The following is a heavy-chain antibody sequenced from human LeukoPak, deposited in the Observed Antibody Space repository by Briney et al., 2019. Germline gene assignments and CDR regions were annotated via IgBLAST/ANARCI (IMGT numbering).Heavy chain of an antibody. V-gene: IGHV1-2*02. Sequence: ASVKVSCKAYGYTFTGYYMHWERQAPGQGLEWMGWINPNSGGTNYAQKFQGRVTMTRDTSTSTAYMELSRLRSDDTAVYYCARGNCSSTSCFFDYWGQGALVTVSS. CDR3: ARGNCSSTSCFFDY. CDR1: GYTFTGYY. CDR2: INPNSGGT. D-gene: IGHD2-2*01. J-gene: IGHJ4*02.